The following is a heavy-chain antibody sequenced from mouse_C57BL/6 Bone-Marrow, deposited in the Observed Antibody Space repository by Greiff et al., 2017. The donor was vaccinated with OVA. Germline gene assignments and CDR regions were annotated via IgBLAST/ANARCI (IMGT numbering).Heavy chain of an antibody. Sequence: VQLQQSGAELVKPGASVKLSCKASGYTFTSYWMQWVKQRPGQGLEWIGEIDPSDSYTNYNQKFKGKATLTVDTSSSTAYMQLSSLTSEDSAVYYCARSGDSNYAYYFDYWGQGTTLTVSS. CDR3: ARSGDSNYAYYFDY. CDR2: IDPSDSYT. J-gene: IGHJ2*01. V-gene: IGHV1-50*01. CDR1: GYTFTSYW. D-gene: IGHD2-5*01.